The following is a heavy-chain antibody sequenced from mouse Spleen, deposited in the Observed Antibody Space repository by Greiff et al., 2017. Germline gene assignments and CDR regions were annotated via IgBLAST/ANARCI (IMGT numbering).Heavy chain of an antibody. CDR1: GFTFSDYG. D-gene: IGHD2-10*02. CDR3: ARKKYGNPYAMDY. V-gene: IGHV5-17*01. Sequence: EVKLVESGGGLVKPGGSLKLSCAASGFTFSDYGMHWVRQAPEKGLEWVAYISSGSSTIYYADTVKGRFTISRDNAKNTLFLQMTSLRSEDTAMYYCARKKYGNPYAMDYWGQGTSVTVSS. J-gene: IGHJ4*01. CDR2: ISSGSSTI.